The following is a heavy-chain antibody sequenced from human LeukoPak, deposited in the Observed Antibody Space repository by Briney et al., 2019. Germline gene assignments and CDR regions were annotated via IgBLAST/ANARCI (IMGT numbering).Heavy chain of an antibody. CDR1: GGSLNGYY. V-gene: IGHV4-59*08. D-gene: IGHD4-17*01. Sequence: SETLSLTCTVSGGSLNGYYWGWIQQPPGKGLECIGYIHSSEGTAHNASLKSRLTISLDTSKNQFSLTLSSVTAADTAVYYCARHVYGEGMVVWGKGTTVTVSS. J-gene: IGHJ6*04. CDR3: ARHVYGEGMVV. CDR2: IHSSEGT.